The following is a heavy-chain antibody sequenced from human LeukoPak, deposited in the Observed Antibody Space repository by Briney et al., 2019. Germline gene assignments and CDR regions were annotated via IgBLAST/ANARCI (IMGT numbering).Heavy chain of an antibody. CDR1: GGSFSGYY. J-gene: IGHJ3*02. D-gene: IGHD2-2*01. V-gene: IGHV4-34*01. CDR3: ARGFPSSNDAFDI. Sequence: SETLSLTCAVYGGSFSGYYWSWIRQPPGKGLEWIGEINHSGSTNYNPSLKSRVTISVDTSKNQFSLKLSSGTAADTAVYYCARGFPSSNDAFDIWGQGTMVTVSS. CDR2: INHSGST.